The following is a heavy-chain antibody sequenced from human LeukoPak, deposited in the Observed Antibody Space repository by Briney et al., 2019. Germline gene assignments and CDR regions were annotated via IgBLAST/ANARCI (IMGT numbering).Heavy chain of an antibody. CDR3: ASGIVATIWD. CDR1: GGSISSTSYY. D-gene: IGHD5-12*01. CDR2: IYYTETT. Sequence: SETLSLTCNVSGGSISSTSYYWGWIRQPPGKGLEWLGNIYYTETTYYNPSLKSRVTISVHTSKNQFSLNLSSVTAADTAVYYCASGIVATIWDWGQGTLVTVSS. V-gene: IGHV4-39*07. J-gene: IGHJ4*02.